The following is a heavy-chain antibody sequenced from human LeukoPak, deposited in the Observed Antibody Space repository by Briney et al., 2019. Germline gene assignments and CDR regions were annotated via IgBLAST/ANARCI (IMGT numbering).Heavy chain of an antibody. V-gene: IGHV3-7*01. D-gene: IGHD6-19*01. CDR1: GFTFSSYW. Sequence: GGSLRLSCAASGFTFSSYWMSWVRQAPGKGLEWVANIRYDGSEKYYVDSVKGRFTISRDNAKDSLYLQMNSLRAEDTAVYYCAKAVGSSGWYEGVEYWGQGTLVTGSS. J-gene: IGHJ4*02. CDR3: AKAVGSSGWYEGVEY. CDR2: IRYDGSEK.